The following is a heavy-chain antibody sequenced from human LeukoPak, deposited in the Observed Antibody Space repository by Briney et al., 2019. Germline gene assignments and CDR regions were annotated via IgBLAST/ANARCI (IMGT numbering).Heavy chain of an antibody. Sequence: TSETLSLTCTVSGVSISSSSSYWGWIRQPPGKGLEWIGSIYYSGNTYYNASLKSRVTIPVDTSKNQFSLKLTSVTAADTAVYYCARQTGSGLFTLPGGQGTLVTVSS. J-gene: IGHJ4*02. CDR1: GVSISSSSSY. CDR3: ARQTGSGLFTLP. D-gene: IGHD3-10*01. V-gene: IGHV4-39*01. CDR2: IYYSGNT.